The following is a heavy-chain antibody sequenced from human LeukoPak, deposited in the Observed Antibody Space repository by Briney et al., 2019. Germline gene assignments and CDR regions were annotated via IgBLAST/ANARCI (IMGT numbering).Heavy chain of an antibody. Sequence: GASVKVSCKASGGTFSDYSISWVRQVPGQGLEWMGRIIPILNVPNYAQKFEGRVTITADKSTSTAYMELSSLKSEDTAVYFCARDRPRARYFDYWGQGTLVTVSS. CDR1: GGTFSDYS. CDR3: ARDRPRARYFDY. J-gene: IGHJ4*02. CDR2: IIPILNVP. D-gene: IGHD2-15*01. V-gene: IGHV1-69*04.